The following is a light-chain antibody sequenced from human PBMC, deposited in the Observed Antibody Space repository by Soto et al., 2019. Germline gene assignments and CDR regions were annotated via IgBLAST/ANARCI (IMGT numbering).Light chain of an antibody. Sequence: EIVLTQSPGTLSLSPGERATRSCRASQSVSSYYLAWYQQKPGQAPRLLIYAASSRATGIPDRFSGGGSGTDFTLTISRLEPEDFAVYCQQCGSSPWTFGQGTKVDIK. CDR3: QQCGSSPWT. J-gene: IGKJ1*01. CDR2: AAS. V-gene: IGKV3-20*01. CDR1: QSVSSYY.